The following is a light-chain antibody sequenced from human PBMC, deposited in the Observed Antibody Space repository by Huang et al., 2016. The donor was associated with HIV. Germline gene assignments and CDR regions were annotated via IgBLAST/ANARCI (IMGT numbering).Light chain of an antibody. V-gene: IGKV2-28*01. CDR3: MQALQTPLT. CDR1: QSLLHTNGSHY. CDR2: LGS. J-gene: IGKJ4*01. Sequence: DIVMTQSPLSLPFTPGEPSSISCRSSQSLLHTNGSHYLYWYLQTPGQSPQLLIYLGSNRASGVPDRFSGSGSGTDFTLKISRVEAEDVGVYYCMQALQTPLTFGGGTKVEIK.